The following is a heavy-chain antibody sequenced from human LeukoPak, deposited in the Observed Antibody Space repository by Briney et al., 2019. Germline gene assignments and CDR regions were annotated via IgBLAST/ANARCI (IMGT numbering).Heavy chain of an antibody. J-gene: IGHJ3*02. CDR3: ARGQSDRYSSGWYDPAPDAFDI. Sequence: SVRVSCKASGGTFSSYAISWVRQAPGQGLEWMGGIIPIFGTANYAQKFQGRVTITADESTSTAYMELSSLRSEDTAVYYCARGQSDRYSSGWYDPAPDAFDIWGQGTMVTVSS. CDR1: GGTFSSYA. D-gene: IGHD6-19*01. V-gene: IGHV1-69*13. CDR2: IIPIFGTA.